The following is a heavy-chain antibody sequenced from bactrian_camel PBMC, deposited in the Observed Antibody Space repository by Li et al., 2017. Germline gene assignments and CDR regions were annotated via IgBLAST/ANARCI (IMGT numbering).Heavy chain of an antibody. D-gene: IGHD2*01. V-gene: IGHV3S53*01. CDR3: AADFSGGSLCGYNS. J-gene: IGHJ6*01. CDR1: EFTSTTKC. CDR2: IFTDGSA. Sequence: QLVESGGGSVQAGGSLRLSCAVSEFTSTTKCIGWFRQAPGKGREGVATIFTDGSATYGEFVKGRFSISQDNIKNMVYLQMNGLQPEDTAMYYCAADFSGGSLCGYNSWGQGTQVTVS.